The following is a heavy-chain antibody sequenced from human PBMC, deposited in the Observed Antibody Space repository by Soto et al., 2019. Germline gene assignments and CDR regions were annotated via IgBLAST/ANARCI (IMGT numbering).Heavy chain of an antibody. CDR3: ARVQWLRLNYYYYYGMDV. D-gene: IGHD5-12*01. V-gene: IGHV4-59*01. J-gene: IGHJ6*02. Sequence: SETLSLTCTVSGGSISSYYWSWIRRPPGKGLEWIGYIYYSGSTNYNPSLKSRVTISVDTSKNQFSLKLSSVTAADTAVYYCARVQWLRLNYYYYYGMDVWGQGTTVTVSS. CDR2: IYYSGST. CDR1: GGSISSYY.